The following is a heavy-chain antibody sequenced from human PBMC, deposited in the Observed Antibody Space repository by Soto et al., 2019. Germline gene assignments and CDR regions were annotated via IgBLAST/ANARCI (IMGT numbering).Heavy chain of an antibody. J-gene: IGHJ5*02. Sequence: GGFLRLSCAASGFTFSSYSMNWVRQAPGKGLEWVSYISSSSSTIYYADSVKGRFTISRDNAKNSLYLQMNSLRAEDTAVYYCARDLDNWFDPWGQGTLVTVSS. CDR2: ISSSSSTI. CDR1: GFTFSSYS. V-gene: IGHV3-48*01. CDR3: ARDLDNWFDP.